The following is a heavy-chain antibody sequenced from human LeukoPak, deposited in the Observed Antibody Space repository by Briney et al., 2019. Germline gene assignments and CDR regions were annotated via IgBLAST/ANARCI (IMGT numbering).Heavy chain of an antibody. CDR3: ARIRGSGWYVRYFDY. Sequence: SSGTLSLTCAVSGGSISSSNWWSWVRQPPGKGLEWIGEINHSGSTNYNPSLKSRVTISVDTSKNQFSLKLSSVTAADTAVYYCARIRGSGWYVRYFDYWGQGTLVTVSS. CDR2: INHSGST. CDR1: GGSISSSNW. J-gene: IGHJ4*02. D-gene: IGHD6-19*01. V-gene: IGHV4-4*02.